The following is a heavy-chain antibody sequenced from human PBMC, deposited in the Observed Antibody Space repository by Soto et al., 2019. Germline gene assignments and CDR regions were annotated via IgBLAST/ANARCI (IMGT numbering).Heavy chain of an antibody. CDR3: ARVATSFGVVIMGPFDY. Sequence: ASVKVSCKASGGTFSSYAISWVRQAPGQGLEWMGGVIPIFGTANYAQKFQGRVTITADESTSTAYMELSSLRSEDTAVYYCARVATSFGVVIMGPFDYWGQGTLVTVSS. J-gene: IGHJ4*02. CDR1: GGTFSSYA. V-gene: IGHV1-69*13. D-gene: IGHD3-3*01. CDR2: VIPIFGTA.